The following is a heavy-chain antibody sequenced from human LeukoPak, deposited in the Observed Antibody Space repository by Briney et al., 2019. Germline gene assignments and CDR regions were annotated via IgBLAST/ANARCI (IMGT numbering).Heavy chain of an antibody. D-gene: IGHD6-13*01. CDR3: ARGFSSSWSYFEN. Sequence: SVKVSCKVSGGTFRSKAINWVRQAPGQGLEWMGGIIPLLNTSIYAQKFQGRVTIITDESATTADMELNSLRSEDTAVYFCARGFSSSWSYFENWGQGTLVTVSS. V-gene: IGHV1-69*05. J-gene: IGHJ4*02. CDR1: GGTFRSKA. CDR2: IIPLLNTS.